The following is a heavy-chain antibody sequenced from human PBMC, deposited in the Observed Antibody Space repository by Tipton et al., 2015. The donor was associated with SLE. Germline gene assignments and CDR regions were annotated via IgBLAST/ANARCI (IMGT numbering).Heavy chain of an antibody. CDR2: INHSGST. CDR3: ARGEGNSGWTGNLRVDY. V-gene: IGHV4-34*01. D-gene: IGHD6-19*01. Sequence: AGLVKPSETLSLTCAVYGGSFSGYYWSWIRQPPGKGLEWIGEINHSGSTNYNPSLKSRVTISVDTSKNQFSLKLSSVTAADTAVYYCARGEGNSGWTGNLRVDYWGQGTLVTVSS. CDR1: GGSFSGYY. J-gene: IGHJ4*02.